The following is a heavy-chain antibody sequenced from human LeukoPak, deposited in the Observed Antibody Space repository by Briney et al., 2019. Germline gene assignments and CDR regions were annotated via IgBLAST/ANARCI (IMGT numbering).Heavy chain of an antibody. CDR2: IIPIFGTA. J-gene: IGHJ3*02. Sequence: SVKVSCKASGGTFSSYAISWVRQAPGQGLEWMGRIIPIFGTANYAQKFQGRVTITTDESTSTAYMELSSLRSEDTAAYYCARRAEVYNWNYADAFDIWGQGTMVTVSS. D-gene: IGHD1-7*01. CDR1: GGTFSSYA. V-gene: IGHV1-69*05. CDR3: ARRAEVYNWNYADAFDI.